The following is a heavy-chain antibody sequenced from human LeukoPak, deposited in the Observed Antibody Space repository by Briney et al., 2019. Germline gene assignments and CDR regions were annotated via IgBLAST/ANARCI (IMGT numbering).Heavy chain of an antibody. V-gene: IGHV4-34*01. Sequence: GSLRLSCAASGFTFSGYSMNWIRHPPRKGLEWIGEINHSGSANYNPSLKTRVTISVDTSKNQFSLKLSSVTAADTAVYYCAREVSGADYWGQGTLVTVS. CDR3: AREVSGADY. CDR2: INHSGSA. J-gene: IGHJ4*02. CDR1: GFTFSGYS. D-gene: IGHD6-25*01.